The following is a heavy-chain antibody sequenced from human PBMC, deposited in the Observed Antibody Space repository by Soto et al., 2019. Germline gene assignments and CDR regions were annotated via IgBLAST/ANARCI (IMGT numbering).Heavy chain of an antibody. V-gene: IGHV3-15*07. CDR1: GFTFTNAW. CDR2: IKSKAVGGTI. Sequence: PGGSLRLSCAASGFTFTNAWMNWVRRAPGKGLEWVGRIKSKAVGGTIEYAAPVKGRFTISRDDSSNTLYLQMNSLRSDDTAMYYCTFQRRGVLYWGQGTLVTVSS. CDR3: TFQRRGVLY. D-gene: IGHD2-2*01. J-gene: IGHJ4*02.